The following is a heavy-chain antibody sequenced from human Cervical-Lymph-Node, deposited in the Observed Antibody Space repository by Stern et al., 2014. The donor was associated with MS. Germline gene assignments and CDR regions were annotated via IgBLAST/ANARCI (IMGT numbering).Heavy chain of an antibody. V-gene: IGHV4-61*02. CDR1: GGSISSGSYY. CDR3: ASAQFRGLAAAGYPNYYYYYGMDV. CDR2: IYTSGST. D-gene: IGHD6-13*01. J-gene: IGHJ6*02. Sequence: QVQLQESGPGLVKPSQTLSLTCTVSGGSISSGSYYWSWIRQPAGKGLEWIGRIYTSGSTNYNPSLNSRVTLSVDTSKNQFSLKLSSVTAADTAVYYCASAQFRGLAAAGYPNYYYYYGMDVWGQGTTVTVSS.